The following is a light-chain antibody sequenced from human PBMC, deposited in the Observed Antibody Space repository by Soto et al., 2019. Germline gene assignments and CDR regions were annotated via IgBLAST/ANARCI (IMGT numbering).Light chain of an antibody. V-gene: IGKV3-15*01. CDR1: QSPSNN. CDR2: GAS. CDR3: QQYNNWPLP. J-gene: IGKJ5*01. Sequence: VVLTQSPATLSLSPCESATLSGRASQSPSNNVDWYQQKPGQAHRILIYGASSRATGITVRFSGSGSGKEFTLTISSLQSEDFAVYYCQQYNNWPLPFGQGTRLEIK.